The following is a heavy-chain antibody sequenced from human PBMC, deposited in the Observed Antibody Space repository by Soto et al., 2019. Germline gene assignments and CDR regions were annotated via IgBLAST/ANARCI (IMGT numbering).Heavy chain of an antibody. CDR1: GFTFRSYV. CDR3: ARWGTTGGLDD. J-gene: IGHJ4*02. Sequence: QVQLVESGGGVVQPGTSLRLSCVGAGFTFRSYVIHWVRQAPGKGLEWVALTSYDGSNKDNGDSVKGRFTISRDNSRNTVDLQMDSLRREDTSLYYCARWGTTGGLDDWGQGTLVSVSS. CDR2: TSYDGSNK. D-gene: IGHD3-16*01. V-gene: IGHV3-33*05.